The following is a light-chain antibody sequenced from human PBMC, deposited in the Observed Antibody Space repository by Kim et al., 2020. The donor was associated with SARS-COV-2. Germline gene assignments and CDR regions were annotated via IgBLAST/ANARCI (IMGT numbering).Light chain of an antibody. CDR3: LLYYGGAPPWV. J-gene: IGLJ3*02. Sequence: QAVVTQEPSLTVSPGGTVTLTCASSTGAVTSGYYPNWFQQKPGQPPRALIHSTNNKHSWTPARFSGSLLGGKAALTLSGVQPEDEAEYYCLLYYGGAPPWVFGGGTQLTVL. CDR1: TGAVTSGYY. V-gene: IGLV7-43*01. CDR2: STN.